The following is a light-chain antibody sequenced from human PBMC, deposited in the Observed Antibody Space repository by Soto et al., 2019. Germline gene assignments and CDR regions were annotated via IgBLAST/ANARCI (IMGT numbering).Light chain of an antibody. Sequence: DIQMTQSPSSLSASVEDRVIITCRASQGISNHLNWYQLKPGKAPKLLIFAASSLQSGVPSRFSGSRSGPDFTLTISSLQPEDFATYYCQQSYSSPPTFGQGTKVEIK. V-gene: IGKV1-39*01. CDR1: QGISNH. CDR2: AAS. J-gene: IGKJ1*01. CDR3: QQSYSSPPT.